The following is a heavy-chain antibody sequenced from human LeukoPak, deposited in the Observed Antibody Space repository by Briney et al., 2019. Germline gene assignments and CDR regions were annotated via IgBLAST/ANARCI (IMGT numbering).Heavy chain of an antibody. D-gene: IGHD3-16*02. CDR1: GFTFSSYS. Sequence: GGSLRLSCAASGFTFSSYSMNWVRQAPGKGLEWVSSISSSSSYIYYADSVKGRFTISRDNSKNTLYLQMNSLRAEDTAVYYCAKASLGVWGSYRSSNSIDYWGQGTLVTVSS. J-gene: IGHJ4*02. V-gene: IGHV3-21*04. CDR3: AKASLGVWGSYRSSNSIDY. CDR2: ISSSSSYI.